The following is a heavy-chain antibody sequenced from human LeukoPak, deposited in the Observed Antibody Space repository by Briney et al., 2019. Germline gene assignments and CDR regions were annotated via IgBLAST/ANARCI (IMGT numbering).Heavy chain of an antibody. CDR3: ARDYYDSSQFNWFDP. CDR1: GGSIISGTYY. J-gene: IGHJ5*02. V-gene: IGHV4-39*07. D-gene: IGHD3-22*01. CDR2: VSYNGST. Sequence: SETLSLTCTVSGGSIISGTYYWGWIRQPPGKGLEWIGTVSYNGSTYYNPSLRSRVTISVDTSKSQVSLKLSSVTAADTAVYYCARDYYDSSQFNWFDPWGQGTLVTVSS.